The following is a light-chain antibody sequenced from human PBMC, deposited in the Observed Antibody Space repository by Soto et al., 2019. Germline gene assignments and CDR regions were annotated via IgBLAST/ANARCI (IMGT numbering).Light chain of an antibody. CDR2: WAS. CDR3: QQYYSTSSIT. CDR1: XXXXDSSNNRNY. V-gene: IGKV4-1*01. Sequence: DIVMTQSPASLAVSLVERAXXXXXXXXXXXDSSNNRNYLAWYQQKPGQPPKLLIYWASTRESGVPGRFRGSGSGTDFTLTINSLQAEDVAVYYCQQYYSTSSITFGQGTRLEIK. J-gene: IGKJ5*01.